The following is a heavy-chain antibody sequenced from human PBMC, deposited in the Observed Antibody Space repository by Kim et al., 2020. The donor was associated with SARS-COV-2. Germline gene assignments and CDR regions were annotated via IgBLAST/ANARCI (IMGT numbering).Heavy chain of an antibody. Sequence: GGSLRLSCAASGFTFSSYAMTWVRQAPGKGLEWLSSISGGGVYTFYADSVKGRFTVFRDNSRNVLLLQMNSLRDEDTALYHCARQSGISGEIEAAATAFDNWGQGILVTVSS. V-gene: IGHV3-23*01. CDR1: GFTFSSYA. CDR2: ISGGGVYT. D-gene: IGHD2-15*01. J-gene: IGHJ4*02. CDR3: ARQSGISGEIEAAATAFDN.